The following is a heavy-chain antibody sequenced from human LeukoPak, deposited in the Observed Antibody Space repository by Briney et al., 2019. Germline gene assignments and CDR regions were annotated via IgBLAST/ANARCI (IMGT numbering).Heavy chain of an antibody. CDR1: GGSFSGYY. D-gene: IGHD2-15*01. V-gene: IGHV4-34*01. CDR2: INHSGST. J-gene: IGHJ4*02. CDR3: ARRPDPLYCSGGSCYSSYFDH. Sequence: SETLSLTCAVYGGSFSGYYWSWIRQPPGKGLEWIGEINHSGSTNYHPSLKSRVTISVDTSKNQFSLKLSSVTAADTAVYYCARRPDPLYCSGGSCYSSYFDHWGQGTLVTVSS.